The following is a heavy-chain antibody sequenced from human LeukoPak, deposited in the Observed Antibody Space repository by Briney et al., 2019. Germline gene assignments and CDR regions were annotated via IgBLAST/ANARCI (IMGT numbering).Heavy chain of an antibody. CDR1: GFTFDDYA. J-gene: IGHJ4*02. CDR3: AKDNDPYYYDSSGYYDY. Sequence: GGSLRLSCAASGFTFDDYAMHWVRQAPGKGLEWVSGSSWNSGSIGYADSVKGRFTISRDNAKNSLYLQMNSLRAEDTALYYCAKDNDPYYYDSSGYYDYWGQGTLVTVSS. CDR2: SSWNSGSI. V-gene: IGHV3-9*01. D-gene: IGHD3-22*01.